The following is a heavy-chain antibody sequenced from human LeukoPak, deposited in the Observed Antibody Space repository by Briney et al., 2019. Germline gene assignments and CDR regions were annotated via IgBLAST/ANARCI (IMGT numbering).Heavy chain of an antibody. Sequence: SETLSLTCTVSGGSISSYYWNWIRQPPGKGLEWIGYIYSSGSTTYNPSLKSRVTISLDTSKNQFSLKLGSVTAADTAVYYCARQATVTTYYFDYWGQGTLVTVSS. CDR1: GGSISSYY. J-gene: IGHJ4*02. CDR3: ARQATVTTYYFDY. D-gene: IGHD4-17*01. V-gene: IGHV4-59*01. CDR2: IYSSGST.